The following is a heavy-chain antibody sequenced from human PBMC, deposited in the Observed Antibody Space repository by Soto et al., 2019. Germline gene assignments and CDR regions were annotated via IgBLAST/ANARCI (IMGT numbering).Heavy chain of an antibody. CDR1: GFTFSTYD. CDR2: ISSDGSNE. D-gene: IGHD6-25*01. J-gene: IGHJ4*02. CDR3: AKDLGDSSADDGADY. V-gene: IGHV3-30*18. Sequence: QVQLVESGGGVVQPGRSLRLSCAASGFTFSTYDMHWVRQAPGKGLEWVAVISSDGSNEYYADSVNGRFTISRDNSKKTLYVQMNSLRAEDTAVYYCAKDLGDSSADDGADYWGQGTLVTVSS.